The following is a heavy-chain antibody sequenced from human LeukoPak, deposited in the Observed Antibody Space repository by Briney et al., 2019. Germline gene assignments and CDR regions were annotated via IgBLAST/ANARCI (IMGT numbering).Heavy chain of an antibody. J-gene: IGHJ4*02. CDR3: ARVPHYYGSGSYYPFEY. CDR1: GGSISSYY. V-gene: IGHV4-59*01. Sequence: PSETLSLTCTVSGGSISSYYWSWIRRPPGKGLEWIGYIYYSGSTNYNPSLKSRVTISVDTSKNQFSLKLSPVTAADTAVYYCARVPHYYGSGSYYPFEYWGQGTLVTVSS. D-gene: IGHD3-10*01. CDR2: IYYSGST.